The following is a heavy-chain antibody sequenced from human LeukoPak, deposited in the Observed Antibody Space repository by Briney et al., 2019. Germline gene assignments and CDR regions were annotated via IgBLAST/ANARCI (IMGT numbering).Heavy chain of an antibody. CDR2: IYYSGST. J-gene: IGHJ4*02. Sequence: KPSETLSLTCTVSGGSISSYYWSWIRQPPGKGLEWIGYIYYSGSTNYNPSLKSRVTISVDTSKNQFSLKLSSVTAADTAVYYCARGNPYSGYDHYFDYWGQGTLVTVSS. CDR3: ARGNPYSGYDHYFDY. CDR1: GGSISSYY. V-gene: IGHV4-59*01. D-gene: IGHD5-12*01.